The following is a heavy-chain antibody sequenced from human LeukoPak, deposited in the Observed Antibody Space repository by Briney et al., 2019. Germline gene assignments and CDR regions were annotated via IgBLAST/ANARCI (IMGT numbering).Heavy chain of an antibody. Sequence: SQTLSLTCTVSGGSISSGSYYWSWIRQPAGKGLEWIGRIYTSGSTNYNPSLKGRVTISVDTSKNQFSLKLSSVTAADTAVYYCARALVGYCSGGSCYWFDPWGQGTLVTVSS. CDR1: GGSISSGSYY. CDR3: ARALVGYCSGGSCYWFDP. J-gene: IGHJ5*02. V-gene: IGHV4-61*02. D-gene: IGHD2-15*01. CDR2: IYTSGST.